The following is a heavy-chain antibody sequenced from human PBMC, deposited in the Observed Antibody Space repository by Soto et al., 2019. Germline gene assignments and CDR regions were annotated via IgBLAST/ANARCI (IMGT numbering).Heavy chain of an antibody. CDR3: TRDYVMDV. V-gene: IGHV3-21*01. Sequence: PVGSLRLSCAASGFTFSGDAMNWVRQAPGKGLEWVSSMSTTSTYIYYADSVKGRFTISRDNANNSLHLQMNSLRAEDTAVYYCTRDYVMDVWGQGTTVTVSS. D-gene: IGHD3-10*02. CDR1: GFTFSGDA. CDR2: MSTTSTYI. J-gene: IGHJ6*02.